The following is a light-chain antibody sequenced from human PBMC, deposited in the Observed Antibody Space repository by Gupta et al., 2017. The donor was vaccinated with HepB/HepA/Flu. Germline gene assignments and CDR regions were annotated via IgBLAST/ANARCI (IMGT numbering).Light chain of an antibody. CDR2: GAS. CDR1: QSVSKRY. Sequence: EIVLTQSPGTLSLSPGERVTLSCRASQSVSKRYLAWYQQKPGQAPRLLIYGASSRATGIPDRFSGSGSVTDFTLTISRLEPEDFAVYYCQQYDSSPPYTFGQGTKLEIK. V-gene: IGKV3-20*01. CDR3: QQYDSSPPYT. J-gene: IGKJ2*01.